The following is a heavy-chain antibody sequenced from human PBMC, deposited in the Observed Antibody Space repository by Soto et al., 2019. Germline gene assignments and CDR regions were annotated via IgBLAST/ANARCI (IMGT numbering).Heavy chain of an antibody. V-gene: IGHV4-34*01. CDR2: INHSGST. D-gene: IGHD2-21*02. Sequence: SETLSLTCAVYGGSFSGYYWSWIRQPPGKGLEWIGEINHSGSTNYNPSLKSRVTISVDTSKNQFSLKLSSVTAADTAVYYCARFYCGGDCYLPYYYYYGMDVWGQGTTVTVSS. CDR1: GGSFSGYY. CDR3: ARFYCGGDCYLPYYYYYGMDV. J-gene: IGHJ6*02.